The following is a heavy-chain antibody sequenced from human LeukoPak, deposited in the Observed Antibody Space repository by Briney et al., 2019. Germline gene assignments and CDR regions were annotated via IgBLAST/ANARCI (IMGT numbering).Heavy chain of an antibody. Sequence: SETLSLTCTVSGGSISIYYWSWIRQPPGKGLEWIGYIYYSGSTNYNPSLKSRVTISVDRSKNQFSLKLSSVTAADTAVYYCARALVDYDFWSGYYLPYYFDYWGQGTLVTVSS. CDR3: ARALVDYDFWSGYYLPYYFDY. CDR2: IYYSGST. J-gene: IGHJ4*02. D-gene: IGHD3-3*01. CDR1: GGSISIYY. V-gene: IGHV4-59*12.